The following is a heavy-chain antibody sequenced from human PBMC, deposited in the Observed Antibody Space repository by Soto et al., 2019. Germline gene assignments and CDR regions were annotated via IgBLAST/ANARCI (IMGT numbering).Heavy chain of an antibody. D-gene: IGHD3-9*01. J-gene: IGHJ4*02. V-gene: IGHV3-11*01. Sequence: QVQLVESGGGLVKPGGSLRLSCAASGFTLSDYYMTWIRQAPGKGLEWVSDISISGTTIHYADSVRGRFTISRDNAKNSLWLQMNTLRAEDTAVYHCVRFRGDGYYNFWGQGTLVTVSS. CDR1: GFTLSDYY. CDR3: VRFRGDGYYNF. CDR2: ISISGTTI.